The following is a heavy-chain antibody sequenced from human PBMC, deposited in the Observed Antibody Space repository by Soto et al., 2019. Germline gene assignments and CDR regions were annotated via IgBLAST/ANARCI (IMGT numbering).Heavy chain of an antibody. CDR1: GGTFISYT. J-gene: IGHJ3*02. D-gene: IGHD2-15*01. Sequence: SVTVSCQASGGTFISYTISWVRQAPGQGLEWMGRIIPILGIANYAQKFQGRVTITADKSTSTAYMELSSLRSEDTAVYYCARSYCSGGSCYRSFGAFDIWGQGTMVTVSS. V-gene: IGHV1-69*02. CDR3: ARSYCSGGSCYRSFGAFDI. CDR2: IIPILGIA.